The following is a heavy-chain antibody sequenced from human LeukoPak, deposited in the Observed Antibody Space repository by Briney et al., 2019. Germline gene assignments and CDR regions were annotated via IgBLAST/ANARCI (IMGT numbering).Heavy chain of an antibody. CDR1: GGSFSGYY. V-gene: IGHV4-59*01. CDR2: IYNSGST. J-gene: IGHJ4*02. Sequence: SETLSLTCAVYGGSFSGYYWSWIRQPPGKGLEWIGYIYNSGSTNYNPSLKSRVTISVDTSKNQFSLKLSSVTAADTAVYYCAVGDIVATIRYWGQGILVTVSS. CDR3: AVGDIVATIRY. D-gene: IGHD5-12*01.